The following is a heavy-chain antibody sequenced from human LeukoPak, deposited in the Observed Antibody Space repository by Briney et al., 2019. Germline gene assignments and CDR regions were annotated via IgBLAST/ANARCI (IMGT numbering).Heavy chain of an antibody. CDR2: FDPEDGET. CDR3: ATLPTAVTSTYYYGMDV. J-gene: IGHJ6*02. CDR1: GYTLTELS. D-gene: IGHD3-10*01. V-gene: IGHV1-24*01. Sequence: ASVKVSCKVSGYTLTELSMHWVRQAPGKGLEWMGGFDPEDGETIYAQKFQGRVTMTEDTSTDTAYMELSSLRSEDTAVYYCATLPTAVTSTYYYGMDVWAKGPRSPSP.